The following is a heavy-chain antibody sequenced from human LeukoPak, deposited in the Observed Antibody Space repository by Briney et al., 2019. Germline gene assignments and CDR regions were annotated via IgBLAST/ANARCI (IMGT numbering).Heavy chain of an antibody. J-gene: IGHJ6*02. CDR1: GFTFSNYA. D-gene: IGHD3-16*01. CDR2: MNRDGSEK. Sequence: PGGSLRLSCAASGFTFSNYAMTWVRQAPGKGLEWVANMNRDGSEKYYVDSLKGRFTISRDNAKNSLYLQMNGLRAEDTAVYYCARDGIVIRFGGQDVWGQGTTVTVS. V-gene: IGHV3-7*01. CDR3: ARDGIVIRFGGQDV.